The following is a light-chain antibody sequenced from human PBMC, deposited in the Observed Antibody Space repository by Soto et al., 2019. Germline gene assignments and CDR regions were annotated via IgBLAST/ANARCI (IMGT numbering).Light chain of an antibody. V-gene: IGLV2-14*03. CDR2: DVS. CDR1: SSDVGGYNY. CDR3: SSYTSSSTLE. J-gene: IGLJ2*01. Sequence: QSALTQPASVSGSPGQSIAISCTGTSSDVGGYNYVSWYQQYPGKAPKLIIYDVSNRPSGVSNRFSGSKSGNTASLTISGLQAEDEADYYCSSYTSSSTLEIGGGTQLTVL.